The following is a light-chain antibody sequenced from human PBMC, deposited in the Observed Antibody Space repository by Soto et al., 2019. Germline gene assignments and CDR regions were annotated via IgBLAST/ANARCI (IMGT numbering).Light chain of an antibody. Sequence: DIVMTQSPDTLSVSPGERATLSCRASQSVGSNLAWYQKKPGQAPRLLIFGASTRATGIPARLSGSGSWTEFTLTISRLQFEDLAVYYCQQCDISWTFVKGTGVKI. CDR2: GAS. V-gene: IGKV3-15*01. CDR3: QQCDISWT. J-gene: IGKJ1*01. CDR1: QSVGSN.